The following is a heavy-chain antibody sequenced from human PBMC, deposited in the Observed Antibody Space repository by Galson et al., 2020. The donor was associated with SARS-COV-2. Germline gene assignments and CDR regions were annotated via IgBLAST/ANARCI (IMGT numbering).Heavy chain of an antibody. J-gene: IGHJ6*02. V-gene: IGHV3-33*01. CDR2: IWYDGSNK. CDR3: ARDIGAVAGTTYYYYGMDV. Sequence: GGSLRLSCAASGFTFSSYGMHWVRQAPGKGLEWVAVIWYDGSNKYYADSVKGRFTISRDNSKNTLYLQMNSLRAEDTAVYYCARDIGAVAGTTYYYYGMDVWGQGTTVTVSS. D-gene: IGHD6-19*01. CDR1: GFTFSSYG.